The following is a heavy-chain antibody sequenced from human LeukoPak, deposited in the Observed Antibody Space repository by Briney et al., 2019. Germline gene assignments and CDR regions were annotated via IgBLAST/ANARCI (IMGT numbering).Heavy chain of an antibody. J-gene: IGHJ5*02. CDR2: ISAYNGNT. CDR3: ARDPYYYDSSGYHH. Sequence: ASVKVSCKASRYTFTSYGISWVRQAPGQGLEWMGWISAYNGNTNYAQKLKGRVTMTTDTSTSTAYMELRSLRSDDTAVYYCARDPYYYDSSGYHHWGQGTLVTVSS. V-gene: IGHV1-18*01. CDR1: RYTFTSYG. D-gene: IGHD3-22*01.